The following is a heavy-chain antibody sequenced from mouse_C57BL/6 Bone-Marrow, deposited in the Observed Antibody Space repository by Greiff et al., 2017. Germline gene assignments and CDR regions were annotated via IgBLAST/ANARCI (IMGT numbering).Heavy chain of an antibody. CDR2: IDPETGGT. CDR3: TGSNYDYAMDY. D-gene: IGHD2-5*01. CDR1: GYTFTDYE. Sequence: QVQLQQSGAELVRPGASVTLSCKASGYTFTDYEMHWVKQTPVHGLEWIGAIDPETGGTAYNQKFKGKAILTADKSSSTAYMELRSLTSEDSAVYYGTGSNYDYAMDYWGQGTSVTGSS. J-gene: IGHJ4*01. V-gene: IGHV1-15*01.